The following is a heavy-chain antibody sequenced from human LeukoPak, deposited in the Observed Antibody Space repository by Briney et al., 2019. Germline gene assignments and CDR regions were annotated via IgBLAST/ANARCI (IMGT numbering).Heavy chain of an antibody. V-gene: IGHV3-13*01. CDR1: GFTLSTYD. Sequence: DPGGSLRLSCAASGFTLSTYDMHWDRQPTGKGLEWVSGIDIPGNTYYPDSVKGRFTMSRESAKNSLYLQMNSLRAGDTAVYYCARAVAGTHWFDPWGQGTLVTVSS. D-gene: IGHD6-19*01. CDR3: ARAVAGTHWFDP. J-gene: IGHJ5*02. CDR2: IDIPGNT.